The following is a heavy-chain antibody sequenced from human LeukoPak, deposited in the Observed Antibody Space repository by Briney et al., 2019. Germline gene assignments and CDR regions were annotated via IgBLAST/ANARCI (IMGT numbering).Heavy chain of an antibody. J-gene: IGHJ5*02. CDR3: AREGITMVRGVTNRYNWFDP. V-gene: IGHV4-34*01. D-gene: IGHD3-10*01. CDR1: GGSFSGYY. CDR2: INHSGSK. Sequence: SETLSLTCAVYGGSFSGYYWRWLRQPPGKGLEWIGEINHSGSKNYNPSVKSRVTISVDTSKNRFSLKLSSVTAADTAVYYCAREGITMVRGVTNRYNWFDPWGQGTLVTVPS.